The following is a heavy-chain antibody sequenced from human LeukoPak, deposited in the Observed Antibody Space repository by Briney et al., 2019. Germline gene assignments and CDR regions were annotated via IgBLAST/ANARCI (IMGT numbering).Heavy chain of an antibody. CDR3: ASGAGCLIGN. CDR2: IKQDGSEK. Sequence: GGSLRLSCAASGFSFSGHWMNWVRQAPGKGLEWVANIKQDGSEKFYVDSVKGRFTISRDNAKNSLYLQMDSLSAEDTALYYCASGAGCLIGNWGQGTLVTVSS. V-gene: IGHV3-7*03. J-gene: IGHJ4*02. CDR1: GFSFSGHW. D-gene: IGHD3-16*01.